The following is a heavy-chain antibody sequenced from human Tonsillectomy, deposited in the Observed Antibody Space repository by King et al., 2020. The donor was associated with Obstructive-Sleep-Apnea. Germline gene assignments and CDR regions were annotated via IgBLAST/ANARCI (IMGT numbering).Heavy chain of an antibody. Sequence: QLVQSGAEVKKPGASVKVSCKASGYTFTSYGISWVRQAPGQGLEWMGWISTYNAHINYAQKLQGRVTMTTDRSTRTAYMELNSLRSNDTAVYYCARGGPWIAAAATWGMDVWGQGTTVTVSS. CDR3: ARGGPWIAAAATWGMDV. J-gene: IGHJ6*02. V-gene: IGHV1-18*04. CDR1: GYTFTSYG. D-gene: IGHD6-25*01. CDR2: ISTYNAHI.